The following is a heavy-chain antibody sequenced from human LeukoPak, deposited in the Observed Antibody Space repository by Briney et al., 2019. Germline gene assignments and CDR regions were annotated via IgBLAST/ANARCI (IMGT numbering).Heavy chain of an antibody. V-gene: IGHV3-30*02. CDR3: AKDPHRREYYSGRSPPFQYFDY. J-gene: IGHJ4*02. CDR2: IRYDGSNK. Sequence: GGSLRLSCAASGFTFSSYGMHWVRQAPGKGLEWVAFIRYDGSNKYYADSVKGRFTISRDNSKNTLYLQMNSLRAEDTAVYYCAKDPHRREYYSGRSPPFQYFDYWGQGTLVTVSS. D-gene: IGHD1-26*01. CDR1: GFTFSSYG.